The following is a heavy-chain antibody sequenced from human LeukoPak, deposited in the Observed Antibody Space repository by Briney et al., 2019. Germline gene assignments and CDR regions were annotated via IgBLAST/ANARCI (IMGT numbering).Heavy chain of an antibody. D-gene: IGHD3-10*01. V-gene: IGHV1-18*01. Sequence: ASVKVSCKASGYTFTTNGISWVRQAPGQGLEWMGWISPYNGNTNYAEKVQGRITMTTDTYTRIVFMELGSLTSDDTAVYYCARELSYYGSGNYYQGRGYYFDYWGQGTLLTVSS. J-gene: IGHJ4*02. CDR1: GYTFTTNG. CDR3: ARELSYYGSGNYYQGRGYYFDY. CDR2: ISPYNGNT.